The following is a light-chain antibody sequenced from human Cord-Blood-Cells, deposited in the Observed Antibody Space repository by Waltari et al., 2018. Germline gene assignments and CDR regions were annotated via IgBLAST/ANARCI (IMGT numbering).Light chain of an antibody. CDR1: SSDVGSYNL. J-gene: IGLJ1*01. Sequence: QSALTQPASVSGSPGQSITISCTGTSSDVGSYNLVSWYQQPPGKAPKLMIYEGSKRPSGVSKRFSGSKSGNTASLTISGLQAEDEADYYCCSYAGSSIYVFGTGTKVTVL. V-gene: IGLV2-23*01. CDR3: CSYAGSSIYV. CDR2: EGS.